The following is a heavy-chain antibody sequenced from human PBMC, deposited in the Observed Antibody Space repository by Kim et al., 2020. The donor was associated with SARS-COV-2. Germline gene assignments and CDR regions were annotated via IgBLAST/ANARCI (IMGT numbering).Heavy chain of an antibody. V-gene: IGHV3-33*01. D-gene: IGHD3-9*01. CDR1: GFAMSSYG. CDR2: IWYDGGNK. J-gene: IGHJ6*02. CDR3: ARDYAGYFKGLDV. Sequence: SLRLSCAASGFAMSSYGMHWVRQAPGKGLEWVSLIWYDGGNKYYADSVKGRFTISRDNSKNTLYLQMNSLRAEDTAVYYCARDYAGYFKGLDVWGQGTTVTVSS.